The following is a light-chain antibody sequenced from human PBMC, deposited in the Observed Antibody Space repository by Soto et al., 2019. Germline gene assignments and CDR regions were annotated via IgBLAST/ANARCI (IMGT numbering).Light chain of an antibody. CDR2: GAS. CDR1: QSVGAN. CDR3: KHYISWAAIA. Sequence: EIVMTQSPATLSVSPGERATLSCRASQSVGANLAWYQQRPGQAPRLLIFGASTRATGIPARFSGSGSGTEFTLSISSLQSEDCAIYYCKHYISWAAIAFGQGTRLENK. J-gene: IGKJ5*01. V-gene: IGKV3-15*01.